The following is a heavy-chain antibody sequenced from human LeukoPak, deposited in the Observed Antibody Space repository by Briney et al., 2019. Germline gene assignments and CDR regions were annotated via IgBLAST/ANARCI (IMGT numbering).Heavy chain of an antibody. CDR1: GFTFSSFA. D-gene: IGHD3-22*01. J-gene: IGHJ4*02. CDR3: AKDYYLIDY. Sequence: GGSLRLSCAASGFTFSSFAMSWVRQAPGKGLEWVSVITGSGGSTFYADSVKGRFTISRDNSKNTLYLQMNTLRADATAVYYCAKDYYLIDYWGQGTLVTVSS. CDR2: ITGSGGST. V-gene: IGHV3-23*01.